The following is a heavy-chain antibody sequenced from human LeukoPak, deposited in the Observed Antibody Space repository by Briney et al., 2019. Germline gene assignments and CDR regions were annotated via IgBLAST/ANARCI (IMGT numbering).Heavy chain of an antibody. CDR3: TRELVSSGTGYFDL. D-gene: IGHD3-10*01. CDR2: ITGSSTWT. CDR1: GFTFGTFG. Sequence: GSLRLSCEASGFTFGTFGMAWVRQSPGKGLQWASGITGSSTWTYYAASVKGRFTVSRDNSQNTLHLQMNSLRADDTAVYYCTRELVSSGTGYFDLWGRGTLVTVSS. J-gene: IGHJ2*01. V-gene: IGHV3-23*01.